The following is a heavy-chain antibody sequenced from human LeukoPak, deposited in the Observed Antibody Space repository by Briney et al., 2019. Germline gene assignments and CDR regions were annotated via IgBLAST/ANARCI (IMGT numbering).Heavy chain of an antibody. CDR3: AKGGGDVGATASFDC. V-gene: IGHV3-23*01. CDR2: ISGRGGST. J-gene: IGHJ4*02. Sequence: PGGSLRLSCAASGFAFSSYAMSWVRQAPGKGLEWVSAISGRGGSTYYGDSVKGRFTISRDNSKNTLYLQMRSLRVEDTAMYYCAKGGGDVGATASFDCWGQGTRVTVSS. CDR1: GFAFSSYA. D-gene: IGHD1-26*01.